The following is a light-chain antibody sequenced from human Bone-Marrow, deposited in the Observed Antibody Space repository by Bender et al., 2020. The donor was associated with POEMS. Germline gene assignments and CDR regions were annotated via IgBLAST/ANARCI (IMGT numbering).Light chain of an antibody. Sequence: QSVLTQPPSVSGAPGQTVTISCTGTSSNMGAGYGVNWYQQLPGTAPKLLIYNNENLPSGVPDPISGSKAGTSATLALTGPQDEGAAKYHSQSDTISPSGWGFAAGTTLSAL. CDR2: NNE. V-gene: IGLV1-40*01. J-gene: IGLJ3*02. CDR3: QSDTISPSGWG. CDR1: SSNMGAGYG.